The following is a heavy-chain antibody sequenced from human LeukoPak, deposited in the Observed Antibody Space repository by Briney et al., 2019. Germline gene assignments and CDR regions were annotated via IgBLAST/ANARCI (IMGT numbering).Heavy chain of an antibody. J-gene: IGHJ3*02. D-gene: IGHD3-22*01. CDR1: GGSISSYY. CDR3: ASLHYDADAFDI. CDR2: IYYSGST. Sequence: SETLSLACTVSGGSISSYYWSWIRQPPRKELEWIGDIYYSGSTNYNPSLKSRVTISVDTSKNQFSLKLSSVTAADTAVYYCASLHYDADAFDIWGQGTMVTVSS. V-gene: IGHV4-59*08.